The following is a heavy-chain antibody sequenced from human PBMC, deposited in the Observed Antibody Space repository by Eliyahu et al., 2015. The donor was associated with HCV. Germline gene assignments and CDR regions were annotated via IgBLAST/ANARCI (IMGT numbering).Heavy chain of an antibody. D-gene: IGHD2-2*01. CDR2: IKRKIDGGTT. CDR3: TTGGGCSSTSCDY. CDR1: GLNFNNAW. V-gene: IGHV3-15*01. J-gene: IGHJ4*02. Sequence: EVQLVESGGGLVKPGGSLXLSCAASGLNFNNAWMSWVRQAPGKGLEWVARIKRKIDGGTTDYAAPVKGRFTISRDDSKDTVYLQMNSLKTEDTAVYYCTTGGGCSSTSCDYWGQGTLVTVSS.